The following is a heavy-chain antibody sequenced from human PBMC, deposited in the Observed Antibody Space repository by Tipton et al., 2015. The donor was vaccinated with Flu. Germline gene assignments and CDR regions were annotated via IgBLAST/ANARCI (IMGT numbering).Heavy chain of an antibody. J-gene: IGHJ4*02. CDR1: SGSIRSTNYF. D-gene: IGHD3-10*02. Sequence: TLSLTCTVSSGSIRSTNYFCAWIRQPPGKRLELIGSIYPSGTTYYNPSLKSRVTISADTSKSQFSLILSSVTAADTAVYFCARLSYYDVDLKNWYFDHWGQGSLVTVSS. V-gene: IGHV4-39*01. CDR2: IYPSGTT. CDR3: ARLSYYDVDLKNWYFDH.